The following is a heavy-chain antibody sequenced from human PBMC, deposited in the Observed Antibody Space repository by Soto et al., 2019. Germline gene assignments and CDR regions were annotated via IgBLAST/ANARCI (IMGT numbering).Heavy chain of an antibody. Sequence: QLQLQESGSGLVKPSQTLSLTCAVSGGSISSGGYSWNWIRQPPGKGLEWIGYIYQSGTAYYNPSLKSRATISLDRSENQFSLKLSSVTAADTAVYYCARDGNNSFRYFDLWGRGTLVAVSS. CDR2: IYQSGTA. V-gene: IGHV4-30-2*01. CDR1: GGSISSGGYS. D-gene: IGHD1-20*01. J-gene: IGHJ2*01. CDR3: ARDGNNSFRYFDL.